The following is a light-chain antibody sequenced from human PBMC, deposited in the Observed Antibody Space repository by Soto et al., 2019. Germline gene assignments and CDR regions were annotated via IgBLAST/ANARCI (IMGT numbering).Light chain of an antibody. Sequence: DVVMTQSPLSLPVTLGQPASSSCRSSQSLVHSDGNTHLNWFHQRPGQSPRRLIYKVSNRDSGVPDRFSGSGSDTDFTLKISGVEAEDVGVYYCMQGTHWPPYTFGQGTKLEIK. CDR3: MQGTHWPPYT. CDR2: KVS. V-gene: IGKV2-30*02. J-gene: IGKJ2*01. CDR1: QSLVHSDGNTH.